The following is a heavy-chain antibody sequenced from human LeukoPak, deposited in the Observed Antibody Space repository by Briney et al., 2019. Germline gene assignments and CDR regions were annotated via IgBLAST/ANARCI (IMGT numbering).Heavy chain of an antibody. J-gene: IGHJ1*01. D-gene: IGHD3-22*01. CDR2: INNTGGTT. CDR1: GFTFSTYA. V-gene: IGHV3-23*01. CDR3: TKRLADGAGNYYPQHVQH. Sequence: GGSLRLSCAASGFTFSTYAMSWVRPAPGKGLEWVSTINNTGGTTYYADSVKGRFTFSRDNSRNRLYLRMNSLRADDTAVYYCTKRLADGAGNYYPQHVQHWGQGTLVTVSS.